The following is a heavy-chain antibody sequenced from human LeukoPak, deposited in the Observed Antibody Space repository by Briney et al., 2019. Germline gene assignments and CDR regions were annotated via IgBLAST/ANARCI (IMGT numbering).Heavy chain of an antibody. D-gene: IGHD6-19*01. CDR2: MNPNSGNT. CDR1: GYTFTSYD. J-gene: IGHJ6*02. CDR3: ATLYTGYSSGWYAYYYYGMDV. Sequence: ASVKVSCKASGYTFTSYDINWVRQATGQGLEWMGWMNPNSGNTGYAQKFQGRVTMTRNTSISTAYMELSSLRSEDTAVYYCATLYTGYSSGWYAYYYYGMDVWGQGTTVTVSS. V-gene: IGHV1-8*01.